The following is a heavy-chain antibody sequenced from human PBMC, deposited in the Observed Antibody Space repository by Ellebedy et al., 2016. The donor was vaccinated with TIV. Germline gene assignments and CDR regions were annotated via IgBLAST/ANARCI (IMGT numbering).Heavy chain of an antibody. CDR2: IYWDDDK. J-gene: IGHJ4*02. CDR1: GFSLTTGGMG. Sequence: SGPTLVXPTQTLTLTCTFSGFSLTTGGMGVGWIRQPPGKALEWLALIYWDDDKRYSPSLKSRLTISKDTSKSQVVLTMTNMDPVDTATYYCARSRRASGTYPEDFDFWGQGTLVTVSS. CDR3: ARSRRASGTYPEDFDF. V-gene: IGHV2-5*02. D-gene: IGHD3-10*01.